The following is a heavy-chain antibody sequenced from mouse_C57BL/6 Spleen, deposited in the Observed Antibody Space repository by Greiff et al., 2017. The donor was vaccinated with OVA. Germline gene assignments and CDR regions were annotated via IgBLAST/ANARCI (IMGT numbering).Heavy chain of an antibody. Sequence: QVQLQQPGAELVKPGASVKLSCKASGYTFTSYWMHWVKQRPGQGLEWIGMIHPNSGSTNYNEKFKSKATLTVDKSSSTAYMQLSSLTSEDSAVYYGARGGDGYDGGAWFAYWGQGTLVTVSA. CDR1: GYTFTSYW. D-gene: IGHD2-2*01. V-gene: IGHV1-64*01. J-gene: IGHJ3*01. CDR2: IHPNSGST. CDR3: ARGGDGYDGGAWFAY.